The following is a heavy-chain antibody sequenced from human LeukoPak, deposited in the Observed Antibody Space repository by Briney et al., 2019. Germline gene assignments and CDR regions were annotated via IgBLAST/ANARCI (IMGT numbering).Heavy chain of an antibody. Sequence: GGSLRLSCAASGFTFSSYAMSWVRQAPGKGLGWVSAISGSGGSTYYADSVKGRFTISRDNAKNSLYLQMNSLRAEDTAVYYCARAIRYSGSYSYYYYMDVWGKGTTVTVSS. CDR3: ARAIRYSGSYSYYYYMDV. CDR2: ISGSGGST. J-gene: IGHJ6*03. CDR1: GFTFSSYA. D-gene: IGHD1-26*01. V-gene: IGHV3-23*01.